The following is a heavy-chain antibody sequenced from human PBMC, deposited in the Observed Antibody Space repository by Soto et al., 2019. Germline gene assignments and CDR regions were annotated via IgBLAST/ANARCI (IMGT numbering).Heavy chain of an antibody. CDR2: IDDTGST. V-gene: IGHV4-59*01. D-gene: IGHD3-3*01. J-gene: IGHJ6*03. Sequence: PSETLSLTCTVSGDSISSSYWNWIWQAPGKGLEWIGYIDDTGSTNYNPSLKSRVTLSVDPSNNQYSLKLSSVTAADTAVYYCARGVLEWLLRDSYYYYMDVWGKGTTVTVSS. CDR3: ARGVLEWLLRDSYYYYMDV. CDR1: GDSISSSY.